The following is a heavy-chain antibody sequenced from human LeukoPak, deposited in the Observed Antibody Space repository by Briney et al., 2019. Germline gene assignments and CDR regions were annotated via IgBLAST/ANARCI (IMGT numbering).Heavy chain of an antibody. CDR3: ASWDGSGSYGAFDI. J-gene: IGHJ3*02. CDR1: GFTFDDYA. V-gene: IGHV3-9*01. Sequence: GRSLRLSCAASGFTFDDYAMPWVRQAPGKGLEWVSGISWNSGSIGYADSVKGRFTISRDNAKNSLYLQMNSLRAEDTAVYYCASWDGSGSYGAFDIWGQGTMVTVSS. D-gene: IGHD3-10*01. CDR2: ISWNSGSI.